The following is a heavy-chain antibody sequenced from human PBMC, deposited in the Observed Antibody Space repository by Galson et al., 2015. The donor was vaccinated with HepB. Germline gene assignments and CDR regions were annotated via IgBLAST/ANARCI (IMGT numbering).Heavy chain of an antibody. D-gene: IGHD6-19*01. CDR3: ASLSVAGNVYYYGMDV. CDR2: ISSSSSYI. V-gene: IGHV3-21*01. Sequence: SLRLSCAASGFTFSSYSMNWVRQAPGKGLEWVSSISSSSSYIYYADSVKGRFTISRDNAKNSLYLQMNSLRAEDTAVYYCASLSVAGNVYYYGMDVWGQGTTVTVSS. CDR1: GFTFSSYS. J-gene: IGHJ6*02.